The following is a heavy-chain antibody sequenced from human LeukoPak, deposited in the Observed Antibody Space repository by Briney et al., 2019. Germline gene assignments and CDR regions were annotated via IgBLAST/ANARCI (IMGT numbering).Heavy chain of an antibody. CDR3: ATVRVSLSREGYYMDV. V-gene: IGHV3-21*04. J-gene: IGHJ6*03. D-gene: IGHD3-22*01. CDR1: GFTFSSYT. CDR2: ISSSSSYT. Sequence: GGSLRLSCAASGFTFSSYTMNWVRQAPGKGLEWVSSISSSSSYTYYADSVKGRFTISRDNAKNSLYLQMNSLRAEDTGVYYCATVRVSLSREGYYMDVWGKGTTATVSS.